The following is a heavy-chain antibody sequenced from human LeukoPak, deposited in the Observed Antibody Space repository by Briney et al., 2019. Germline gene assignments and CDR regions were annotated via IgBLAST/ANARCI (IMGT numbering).Heavy chain of an antibody. CDR1: GYTFTSYG. CDR2: ISPYNGNT. D-gene: IGHD2-15*01. V-gene: IGHV1-18*01. CDR3: ARITKTYSRYDAFDI. Sequence: ASVKVPCKASGYTFTSYGVTWVRQAPGQGLEWMGWISPYNGNTEYAQNLQGRLTMTTDTSTSTAYMELRSLRSDDTAVYYCARITKTYSRYDAFDIWGQGTMVTVSS. J-gene: IGHJ3*02.